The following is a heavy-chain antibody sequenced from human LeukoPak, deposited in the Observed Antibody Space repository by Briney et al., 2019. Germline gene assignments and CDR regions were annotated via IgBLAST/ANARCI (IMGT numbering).Heavy chain of an antibody. J-gene: IGHJ4*02. CDR3: ARDRLSGYYDSSGYPY. V-gene: IGHV1-2*02. CDR1: GYTFTCYY. D-gene: IGHD3-22*01. Sequence: ASVKVSCKASGYTFTCYYMHWVRQAPGQGLEWMGWINPNSGGTNYAQKFQGRVTMTRDTSISTAYMELSRLRSDDTAVYYCARDRLSGYYDSSGYPYWGQGTLVTVSS. CDR2: INPNSGGT.